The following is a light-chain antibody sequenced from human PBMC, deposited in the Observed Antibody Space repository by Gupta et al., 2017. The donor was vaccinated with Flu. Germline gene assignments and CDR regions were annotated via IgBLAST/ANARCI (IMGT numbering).Light chain of an antibody. CDR3: SSYTSSSTQI. CDR2: EVS. J-gene: IGLJ2*01. V-gene: IGLV2-14*01. Sequence: SALTQPASVSGSPGQSITISCTGTSSDVGGYNYVSWYQQPPGKAPKLMIYEVSNRPSGVSNRFSGSKSGNTASLTISGLQTEDEADYYCSSYTSSSTQIFGGGTKVTVL. CDR1: SSDVGGYNY.